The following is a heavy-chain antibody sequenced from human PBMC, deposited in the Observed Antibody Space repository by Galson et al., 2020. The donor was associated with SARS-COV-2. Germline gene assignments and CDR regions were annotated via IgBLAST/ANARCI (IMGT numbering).Heavy chain of an antibody. CDR2: ILPSDSDT. CDR1: GDIFITQR. Sequence: GESLKISGKGLGDIFITQRSAWVRQMPGKGLEWMGNILPSDSDTRYSPSFQGQVSISVDKSISTTYREWSSLKASDSAMYYCVTGSYWRGGCCYDSWGQGTVVTVTS. CDR3: VTGSYWRGGCCYDS. V-gene: IGHV5-51*01. J-gene: IGHJ5*02. D-gene: IGHD2-15*01.